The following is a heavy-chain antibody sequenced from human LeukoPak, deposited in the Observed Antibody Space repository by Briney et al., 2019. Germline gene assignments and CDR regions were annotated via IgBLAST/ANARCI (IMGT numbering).Heavy chain of an antibody. Sequence: GGTLRLSCAASGFTFSDYYMSCIRDAPGKGLGRGSYISSSGSTIYYADSVQGRFTISRDNAKNSMYLQMNSLRAEDTAVYYCARWKGNYDYVWGSYLSYWGQGTLVTVSS. V-gene: IGHV3-11*01. CDR1: GFTFSDYY. CDR2: ISSSGSTI. J-gene: IGHJ4*02. CDR3: ARWKGNYDYVWGSYLSY. D-gene: IGHD3-16*02.